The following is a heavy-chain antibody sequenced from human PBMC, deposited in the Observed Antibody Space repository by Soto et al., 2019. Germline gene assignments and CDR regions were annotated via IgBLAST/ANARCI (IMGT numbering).Heavy chain of an antibody. Sequence: SETLSLTCFVSGGSISSGAFYWTWIRQPPGKGLEWIGNIFYDGNTYYSPSLESRFTISIDTSNNHFSLAVSSVTAADTAVYFCARELSGYSYGPGDMYWGQGIVVTVSS. D-gene: IGHD5-18*01. CDR1: GGSISSGAFY. J-gene: IGHJ4*02. CDR2: IFYDGNT. V-gene: IGHV4-30-4*01. CDR3: ARELSGYSYGPGDMY.